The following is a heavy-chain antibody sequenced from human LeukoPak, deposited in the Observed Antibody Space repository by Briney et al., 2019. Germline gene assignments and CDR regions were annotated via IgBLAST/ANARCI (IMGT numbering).Heavy chain of an antibody. J-gene: IGHJ4*02. CDR3: RYYDSSGSQTDC. CDR2: INSDGSST. Sequence: GGSLRLSCAASGFTFSSYWMHWVRQAPGKGLVWVSRINSDGSSTNYADSVKGRFTISRDNAKNTLYLQMNSLRAEDTAVYYCRYYDSSGSQTDCWGQGTLVTVSS. D-gene: IGHD3-22*01. V-gene: IGHV3-74*01. CDR1: GFTFSSYW.